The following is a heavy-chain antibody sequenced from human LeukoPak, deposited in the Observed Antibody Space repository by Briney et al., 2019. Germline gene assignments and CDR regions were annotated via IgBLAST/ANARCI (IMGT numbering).Heavy chain of an antibody. D-gene: IGHD6-19*01. CDR2: IYSGGSA. CDR1: GFTVSSNY. J-gene: IGHJ5*02. Sequence: GGSLRLSCAASGFTVSSNYMSWVRQAPGKGLEWVSVIYSGGSAYYADSVKGRFTISRDNAKNSLYLQMNSLRAEDTAVYYCERAPGWAVAGTGWFDPWGQGTLVTVSS. V-gene: IGHV3-66*01. CDR3: ERAPGWAVAGTGWFDP.